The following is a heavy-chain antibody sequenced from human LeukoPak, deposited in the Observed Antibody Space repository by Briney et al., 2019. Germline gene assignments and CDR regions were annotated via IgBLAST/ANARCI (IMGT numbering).Heavy chain of an antibody. CDR2: INWNGGRT. D-gene: IGHD6-13*01. CDR1: GFTFDDYG. V-gene: IGHV3-20*01. Sequence: GGSLRLSCAASGFTFDDYGMSWVRQAPGKELEWVSGINWNGGRTGYADSVKGRFTISRDNAKNFLYLQMNSLRAEDTAFYHCARDGIRSSWLGNWFDPWGQGTLVTVSS. J-gene: IGHJ5*02. CDR3: ARDGIRSSWLGNWFDP.